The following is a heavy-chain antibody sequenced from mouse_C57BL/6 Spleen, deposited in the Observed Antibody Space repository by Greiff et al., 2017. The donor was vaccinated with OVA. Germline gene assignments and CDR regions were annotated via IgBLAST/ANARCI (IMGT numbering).Heavy chain of an antibody. CDR1: GYAFSSSW. CDR2: IYPGDGDT. V-gene: IGHV1-82*01. CDR3: ARRPGAMDY. J-gene: IGHJ4*01. Sequence: VMLVESGPELVKPGASVKISCKASGYAFSSSWMNWVKQRPGKGLEWIGRIYPGDGDTNYNGKFKGKATLTADKSSSTAYMQLSSLTSEDSAVYFCARRPGAMDYWGQGTSVTVSS.